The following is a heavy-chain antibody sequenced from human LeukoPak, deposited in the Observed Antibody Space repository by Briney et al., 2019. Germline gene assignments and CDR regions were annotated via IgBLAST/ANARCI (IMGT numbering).Heavy chain of an antibody. J-gene: IGHJ4*02. CDR3: ARERVDERLNYGSGSYPYYFDY. CDR2: IIPIFDTP. Sequence: SVKVSCKASGGTFSSYATSWVRQAPGQGLEWMGGIIPIFDTPNYAQKFQGRVSITSDDSTSTAYMHMSSLRSEDTAVYYCARERVDERLNYGSGSYPYYFDYWGQGTLVTVSS. D-gene: IGHD3-10*01. V-gene: IGHV1-69*13. CDR1: GGTFSSYA.